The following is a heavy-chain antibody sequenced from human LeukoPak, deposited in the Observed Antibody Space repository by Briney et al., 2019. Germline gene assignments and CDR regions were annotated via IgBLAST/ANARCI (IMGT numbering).Heavy chain of an antibody. D-gene: IGHD3-22*01. Sequence: GGSLRLSCAASGFTFSSYGMHWLRQAPGKGLEWGAVIWYDGSNKYYADSVKGRFTISRDNSKNTLYLQMNSLRAEDTAVYYCAKSSDSSGFPYFDYWGQGTLVTVSS. CDR1: GFTFSSYG. J-gene: IGHJ4*02. CDR2: IWYDGSNK. CDR3: AKSSDSSGFPYFDY. V-gene: IGHV3-33*06.